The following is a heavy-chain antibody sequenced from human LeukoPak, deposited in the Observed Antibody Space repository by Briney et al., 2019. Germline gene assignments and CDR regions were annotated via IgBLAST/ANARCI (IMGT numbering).Heavy chain of an antibody. J-gene: IGHJ4*02. D-gene: IGHD2-15*01. Sequence: PSETLSLTCTVSGGSISSSSYYWGWIRQPPGKGLEWIGTIYYSGSTNYNPSLKSRVTISVDTSKNQFSLKLSSVTAADTAVYYCARDIVVVAASLYYFDYWGQGTLVTVSS. V-gene: IGHV4-39*07. CDR1: GGSISSSSYY. CDR3: ARDIVVVAASLYYFDY. CDR2: IYYSGST.